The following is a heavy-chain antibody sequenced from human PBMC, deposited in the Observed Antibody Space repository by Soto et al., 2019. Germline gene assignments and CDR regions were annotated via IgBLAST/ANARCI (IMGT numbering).Heavy chain of an antibody. J-gene: IGHJ4*02. CDR2: TSYDGSNN. CDR1: GFTFRSYV. D-gene: IGHD3-16*01. CDR3: ARWGTAGGLDV. Sequence: QVQLVESGGGVVQPGTSLRLSCVGSGFTFRSYVIHWVRQAPGKGLEWVALTSYDGSNNFYGDSVKGRFTISRDNDRNTVELQMDSLRLEATALYYCARWGTAGGLDVWGQGTLVSVSS. V-gene: IGHV3-33*05.